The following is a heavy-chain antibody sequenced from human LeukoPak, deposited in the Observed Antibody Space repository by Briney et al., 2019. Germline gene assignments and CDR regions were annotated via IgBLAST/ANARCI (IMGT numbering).Heavy chain of an antibody. CDR1: GGSISSANYY. D-gene: IGHD5-12*01. J-gene: IGHJ4*02. CDR3: AREYSD. Sequence: SETLTLTCTVSGGSISSANYYWNWIRQPAGKGLEWIGLIYTNGSTNYNPSLKSRVTISVDPSKNQFSLRLTSETASDTAVYYCAREYSDWGQGTLVTVSS. CDR2: IYTNGST. V-gene: IGHV4-61*02.